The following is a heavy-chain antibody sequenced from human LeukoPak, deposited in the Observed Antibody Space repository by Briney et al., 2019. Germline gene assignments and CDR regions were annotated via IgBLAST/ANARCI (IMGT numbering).Heavy chain of an antibody. CDR3: ATATTSRIVVVTATYFDY. Sequence: GASVKVSCKASGDTFSIYAISWVRQAPGQGLECMGGIIPTLGTANYAQKFQGRVTMTEDTSTDTAYMELSGLRSEDTAVYYCATATTSRIVVVTATYFDYWGQGTLVTVSS. CDR1: GDTFSIYA. J-gene: IGHJ4*02. CDR2: IIPTLGTA. D-gene: IGHD2-21*02. V-gene: IGHV1-69*06.